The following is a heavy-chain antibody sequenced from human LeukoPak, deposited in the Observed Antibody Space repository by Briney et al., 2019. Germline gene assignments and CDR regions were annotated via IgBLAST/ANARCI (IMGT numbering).Heavy chain of an antibody. V-gene: IGHV1-69*13. CDR3: ARDLVGGNSDYYYYMDV. Sequence: SVKVSCKASGGTFSSYAISWVRQAPGQGLEGMGGIISIFGTAKYAQKFQGRVTITADESTSTAYMELSSLRSDDTAVYYCARDLVGGNSDYYYYMDVWGKGTTVTISS. D-gene: IGHD4-23*01. J-gene: IGHJ6*03. CDR1: GGTFSSYA. CDR2: IISIFGTA.